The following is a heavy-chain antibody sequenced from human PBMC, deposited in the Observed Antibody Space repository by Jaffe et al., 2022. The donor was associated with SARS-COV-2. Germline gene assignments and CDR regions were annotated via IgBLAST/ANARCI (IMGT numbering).Heavy chain of an antibody. Sequence: QVQLQESGPGLVKPWETLSLTCTVSGSSISNGYYWGWIRQPPGKGLEWIGSIHQSGSTYYNSSLKSRVTISVDTSKNQFSLKLTSLTAADTAVYYCVRDPTITMYYTKWFDPWGPGVLVTVSS. CDR2: IHQSGST. D-gene: IGHD3-10*01. J-gene: IGHJ5*02. CDR1: GSSISNGYY. CDR3: VRDPTITMYYTKWFDP. V-gene: IGHV4-38-2*02.